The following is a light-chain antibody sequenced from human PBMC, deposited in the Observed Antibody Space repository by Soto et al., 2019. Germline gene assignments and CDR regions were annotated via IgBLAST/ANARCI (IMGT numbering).Light chain of an antibody. Sequence: EIGLTQSPGTLSLSPGERATLSCRASQSVSSSYLAWYQQKPGQAPRLLIYGASSRATGIPDRFSGSGSGTDFTLTNSRLEPEDFAVYYCQQYGSSRTFGQGTKVEIK. V-gene: IGKV3-20*01. CDR2: GAS. CDR3: QQYGSSRT. J-gene: IGKJ1*01. CDR1: QSVSSSY.